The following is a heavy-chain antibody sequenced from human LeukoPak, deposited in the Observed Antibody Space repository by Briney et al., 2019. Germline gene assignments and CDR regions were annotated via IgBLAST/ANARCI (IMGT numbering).Heavy chain of an antibody. V-gene: IGHV3-20*04. CDR2: INWNGGST. CDR1: GFTFSSYS. D-gene: IGHD6-13*01. Sequence: GGSLRLSCAASGFTFSSYSMNWVRQAPGKGLEWVSGINWNGGSTGYADSVKGRFTISRDNAKNSLYLQMNSLRAEDTALYYCARPTLSGYRDAFDIWGQGTMVTVSS. CDR3: ARPTLSGYRDAFDI. J-gene: IGHJ3*02.